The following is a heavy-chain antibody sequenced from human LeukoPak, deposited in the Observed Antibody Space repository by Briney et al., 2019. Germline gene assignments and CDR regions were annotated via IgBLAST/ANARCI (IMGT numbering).Heavy chain of an antibody. CDR3: ARDAPQVPAAGVLAS. Sequence: GGSLRLSCAASGFTVSDNYMSWVRQAPGKGLEWVSVMYSRGDTYYSNAVKGRFTFSRDISKNTMYLQMNGLRVEDTAMYYCARDAPQVPAAGVLASWGQGTLVIVSS. CDR1: GFTVSDNY. V-gene: IGHV3-53*01. D-gene: IGHD6-13*01. J-gene: IGHJ5*02. CDR2: MYSRGDT.